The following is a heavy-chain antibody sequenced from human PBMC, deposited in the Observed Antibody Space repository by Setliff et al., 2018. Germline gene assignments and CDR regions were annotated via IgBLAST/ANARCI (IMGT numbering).Heavy chain of an antibody. J-gene: IGHJ4*02. Sequence: ASVKVSCKASGYTFTNHYMHWVRQAPGQGLEWMGMINPGGGSTTYAQKFQGRVTMTRDTSTSTVYMELSSLRTENTAVYYCARGYYDSYARYYVVGDYWGQGTPVTVSS. CDR2: INPGGGST. CDR3: ARGYYDSYARYYVVGDY. CDR1: GYTFTNHY. D-gene: IGHD3-22*01. V-gene: IGHV1-46*01.